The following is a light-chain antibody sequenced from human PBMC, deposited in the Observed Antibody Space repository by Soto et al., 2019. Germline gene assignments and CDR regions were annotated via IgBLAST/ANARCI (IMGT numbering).Light chain of an antibody. V-gene: IGKV3-11*01. J-gene: IGKJ2*01. CDR1: QSVSSY. Sequence: EIVLTQSPATLSLSPGERATLSCRASQSVSSYLAWYQQKPGQAPRLLIYGASNRATGIPARFSGGGSGTDFNLTISSLEPEDFAVYYCQQRFNWPRFTFGQGTKLEIK. CDR3: QQRFNWPRFT. CDR2: GAS.